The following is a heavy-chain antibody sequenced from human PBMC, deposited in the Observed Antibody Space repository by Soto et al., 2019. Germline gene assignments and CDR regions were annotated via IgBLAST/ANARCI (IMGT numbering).Heavy chain of an antibody. D-gene: IGHD5-12*01. CDR2: IRSKAYGGTT. CDR3: TRDYGWLQIYEVSYYYGMDV. Sequence: GSLRLSCTASGFAFFDYAISCFGHSPFKWLEWVVFIRSKAYGGTTEYAASVKGRFTISRDDSKSIAYLQMNSLKTEDTAVYYCTRDYGWLQIYEVSYYYGMDVWGQGTTVTVS. V-gene: IGHV3-49*03. CDR1: GFAFFDYA. J-gene: IGHJ6*02.